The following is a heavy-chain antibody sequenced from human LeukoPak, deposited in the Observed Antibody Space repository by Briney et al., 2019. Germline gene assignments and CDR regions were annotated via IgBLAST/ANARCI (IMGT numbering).Heavy chain of an antibody. D-gene: IGHD6-13*01. CDR1: GFTFSSYA. CDR2: ISYDGSNK. J-gene: IGHJ6*02. CDR3: VRDYSSSWYDYYYYGMDV. V-gene: IGHV3-30-3*01. Sequence: GGSLRLSCAASGFTFSSYAMHWVRQAPGKGLEWVAVISYDGSNKYYADSVKGRFTISRDNSKNTLYLQMNSLRAEDTAVYYCVRDYSSSWYDYYYYGMDVWGQGTTVTVSS.